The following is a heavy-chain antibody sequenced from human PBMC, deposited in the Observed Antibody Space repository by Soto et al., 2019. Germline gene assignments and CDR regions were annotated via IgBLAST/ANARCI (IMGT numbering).Heavy chain of an antibody. J-gene: IGHJ5*02. CDR3: ASDFGRSAIAP. CDR2: IAYSGDT. V-gene: IGHV4-31*11. CDR1: GGSIISADSY. D-gene: IGHD1-26*01. Sequence: QVHLQQSGPGLVKASETLSLTCAVSGGSIISADSYWFWIRKHPGKGLEWIGYIAYSGDTYYNPSHRTRVTISADASENMFSLTLKSVTAADTAVYFCASDFGRSAIAPWGQGTSVTVSS.